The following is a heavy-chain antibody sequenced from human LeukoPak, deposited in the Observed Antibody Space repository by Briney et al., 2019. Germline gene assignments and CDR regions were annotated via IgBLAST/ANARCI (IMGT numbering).Heavy chain of an antibody. Sequence: GGSLRLSCAASGFTFSSYAMSWVRQAPGKGLEWVSAISGSGGSTYYADSVKDRFTISRDNSKNTLYLQMNSLRAEDTAVYYCAKGQAVAGTFYYYYYGMDVWGKGTTVTVSS. CDR2: ISGSGGST. J-gene: IGHJ6*04. CDR1: GFTFSSYA. V-gene: IGHV3-23*01. D-gene: IGHD6-19*01. CDR3: AKGQAVAGTFYYYYYGMDV.